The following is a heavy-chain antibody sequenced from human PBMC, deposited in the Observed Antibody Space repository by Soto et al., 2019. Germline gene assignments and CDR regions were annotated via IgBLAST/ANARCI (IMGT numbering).Heavy chain of an antibody. CDR1: GYTFTTYG. CDR2: ISAYNGNT. D-gene: IGHD1-26*01. Sequence: QVHLVQSRAEVKKPGASVQVSCKASGYTFTTYGIAWVRQAPGQGLEWLGWISAYNGNTNYAQKFQGRVTITTETSTNTAYMEVRSLRSDDTAVYYCARDKGSKAWYYFFDFWGQGTLVTVSS. CDR3: ARDKGSKAWYYFFDF. V-gene: IGHV1-18*01. J-gene: IGHJ4*02.